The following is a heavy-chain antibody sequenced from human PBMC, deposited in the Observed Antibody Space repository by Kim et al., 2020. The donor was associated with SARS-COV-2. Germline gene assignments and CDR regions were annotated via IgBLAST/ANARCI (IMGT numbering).Heavy chain of an antibody. V-gene: IGHV3-23*01. CDR1: GFTFRSHA. CDR2: ISGSSGTT. D-gene: IGHD2-15*01. Sequence: GGSLRLSCAASGFTFRSHAMNWVRQAPGKGLEWVSGISGSSGTTNYADSVKGRFTISRDNSKNTLYLQMNSLRAEDTAVYYCAKRCSSGGTCDSFDYWGQGTLVTVSS. CDR3: AKRCSSGGTCDSFDY. J-gene: IGHJ4*02.